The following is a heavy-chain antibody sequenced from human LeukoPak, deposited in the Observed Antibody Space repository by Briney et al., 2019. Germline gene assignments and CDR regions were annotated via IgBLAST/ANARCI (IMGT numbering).Heavy chain of an antibody. V-gene: IGHV3-23*01. J-gene: IGHJ4*02. CDR3: AKEAGSCISTNRPIYFDY. CDR2: ISTSGGIT. Sequence: GGSLRLSCAASGFSFSSYVMSWVRQAPGKGLEWVSVISTSGGITYYADSVKGRFTISRDNSKNTLYLQMNSLRADDAAVYYCAKEAGSCISTNRPIYFDYWGQGTLVTVSS. D-gene: IGHD2-2*01. CDR1: GFSFSSYV.